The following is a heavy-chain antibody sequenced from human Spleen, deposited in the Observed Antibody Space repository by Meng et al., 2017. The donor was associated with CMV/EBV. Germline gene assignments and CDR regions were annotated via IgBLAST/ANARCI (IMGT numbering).Heavy chain of an antibody. CDR3: ARGDCSSTSCLVYYYYYGMDV. J-gene: IGHJ6*02. CDR2: IIPIFGTA. V-gene: IGHV1-69*05. D-gene: IGHD2-2*01. CDR1: GGTFSSYA. Sequence: SVKVSCKASGGTFSSYAISWVRQAPGQGLEWIGGIIPIFGTANYAQKFQGRVTITTDESTSTAYMELSSLRSEDTAVYYCARGDCSSTSCLVYYYYYGMDVWGQGTTVTVSS.